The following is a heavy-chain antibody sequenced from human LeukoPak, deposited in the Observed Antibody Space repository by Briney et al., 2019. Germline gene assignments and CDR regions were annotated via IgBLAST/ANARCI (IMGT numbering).Heavy chain of an antibody. J-gene: IGHJ4*02. CDR1: GGSISSSSYY. CDR3: ARHIFLDYFDY. D-gene: IGHD2-21*01. CDR2: IYYSGST. Sequence: PSETLSLTCTVSGGSISSSSYYWDWIRQPPGKGLECIGTIYYSGSTYYNPSLKSRVTISVDTSKNQFSLKLSSVTATDTAVYYCARHIFLDYFDYWGQGTLVTVSS. V-gene: IGHV4-39*01.